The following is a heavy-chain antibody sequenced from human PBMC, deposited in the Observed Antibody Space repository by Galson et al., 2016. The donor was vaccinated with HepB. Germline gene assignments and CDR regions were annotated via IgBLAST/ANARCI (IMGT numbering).Heavy chain of an antibody. D-gene: IGHD2-2*01. CDR3: AKDGRVYCSSASCHDHFHD. Sequence: SLRLSCAASGFTFRNYGMTWVCQAPGKGLEWVAFISYDGSNKKYADSVKGRFTISRDNSKKTLYLKMNSLRAEDTAVYYCAKDGRVYCSSASCHDHFHDWGQGTLVTVSS. CDR1: GFTFRNYG. V-gene: IGHV3-30*18. CDR2: ISYDGSNK. J-gene: IGHJ4*02.